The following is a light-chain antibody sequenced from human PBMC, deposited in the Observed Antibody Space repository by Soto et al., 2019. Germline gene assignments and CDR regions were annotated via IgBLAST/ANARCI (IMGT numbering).Light chain of an antibody. Sequence: DIVMTQSPDSLAVSLGERATINCKSSQSVLYSSSNKNTLAWYQQKPGQPPKLLIYWASTRESGIPDRFSGSGSGTEFTLTIRSLQSEDFAVYYCQQYNNWPRTFGQGTK. V-gene: IGKV4-1*01. CDR3: QQYNNWPRT. CDR2: WAS. CDR1: QSVLYSSSNKNT. J-gene: IGKJ1*01.